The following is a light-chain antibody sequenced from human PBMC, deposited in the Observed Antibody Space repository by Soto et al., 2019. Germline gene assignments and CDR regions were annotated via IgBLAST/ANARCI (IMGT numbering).Light chain of an antibody. J-gene: IGKJ5*01. CDR3: QQRSSWPIT. CDR1: QSISAY. CDR2: DAS. V-gene: IGKV3-11*01. Sequence: DIVLTQSPATLSLSPGERATLSCRASQSISAYLAWYQQRPGQAPRLLIYDASRRATGIPARFSGSGSGADFTLTISTLEPEDFAVYYCQQRSSWPITFGQGTRLEIK.